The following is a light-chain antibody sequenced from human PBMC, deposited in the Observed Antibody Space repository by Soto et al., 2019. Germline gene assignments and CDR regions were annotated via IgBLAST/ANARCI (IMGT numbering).Light chain of an antibody. Sequence: QVSQSPSTLSGSIGDRVTITCRASQTISSWLAWYQQKPGKAPKLLIYKASTLKSGVPSRFSGSGSGTEFTLTISSLQPDDFATYYCQHYNSYSEAFGQRTKVAI. J-gene: IGKJ1*01. CDR2: KAS. CDR3: QHYNSYSEA. CDR1: QTISSW. V-gene: IGKV1-5*03.